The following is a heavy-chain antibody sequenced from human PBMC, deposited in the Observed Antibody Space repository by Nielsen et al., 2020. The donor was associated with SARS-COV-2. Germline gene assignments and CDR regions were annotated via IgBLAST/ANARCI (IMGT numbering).Heavy chain of an antibody. CDR1: GFTSSSYG. J-gene: IGHJ6*02. Sequence: GESLKISCAASGFTSSSYGMHWVRQAPGKGLEWVAVIWYDGSNKYYADSVKGRFTISRDNSKNTLYLQMNSLRAEDTAVYYCARYHGSGTYYYYGMDVWGQGTTVTVSS. V-gene: IGHV3-33*01. CDR3: ARYHGSGTYYYYGMDV. CDR2: IWYDGSNK. D-gene: IGHD3-10*01.